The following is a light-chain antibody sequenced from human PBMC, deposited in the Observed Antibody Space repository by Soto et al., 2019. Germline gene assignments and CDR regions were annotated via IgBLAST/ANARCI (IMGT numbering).Light chain of an antibody. V-gene: IGLV2-14*01. Sequence: QAGQPQPRSGCGSPGHSITISCTGTSSDVGGYDYVSWYQLHPGKAPKLMVFEVNNRPSGVSYRFSGSKSGNTASLTISGLQAEEEADYFCSSYSISNDYLFGTGTKVTVL. J-gene: IGLJ1*01. CDR2: EVN. CDR3: SSYSISNDYL. CDR1: SSDVGGYDY.